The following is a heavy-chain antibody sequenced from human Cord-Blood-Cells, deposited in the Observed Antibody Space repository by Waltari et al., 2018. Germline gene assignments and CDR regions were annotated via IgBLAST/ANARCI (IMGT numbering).Heavy chain of an antibody. CDR2: LSSSSSTI. V-gene: IGHV3-48*01. CDR1: GFTFSSYS. J-gene: IGHJ4*02. Sequence: EVQLVESGGGLVQPGGSLRLSCAASGFTFSSYSMTWVRQAPGKGREWVSYLSSSSSTIYYADSVKGRFTISRDNAKNSLYLQMNSLRAEDTAVYYCARGGEVVQDYWGQGTLVTVSS. D-gene: IGHD2-15*01. CDR3: ARGGEVVQDY.